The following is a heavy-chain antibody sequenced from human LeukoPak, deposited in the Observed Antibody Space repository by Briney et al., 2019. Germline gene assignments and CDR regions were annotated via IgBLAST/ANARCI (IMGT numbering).Heavy chain of an antibody. D-gene: IGHD3-22*01. CDR3: ATTYYSDSTFMDV. V-gene: IGHV5-51*01. J-gene: IGHJ6*02. Sequence: GESLKISCKGSGYTFASYWIGWVRQMPGKGLEWMGFIYPSDSNTRYSPSFQGQVTISADKSISTAFLQWSSLKASDTAMYYCATTYYSDSTFMDVWGQGTTVTVSS. CDR2: IYPSDSNT. CDR1: GYTFASYW.